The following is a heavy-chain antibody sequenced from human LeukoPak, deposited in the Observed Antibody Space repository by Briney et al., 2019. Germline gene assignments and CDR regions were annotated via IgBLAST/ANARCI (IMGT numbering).Heavy chain of an antibody. CDR3: GRGGYSYGNNWVEP. D-gene: IGHD5-18*01. CDR2: TNTNTGNP. V-gene: IGHV7-4-1*02. CDR1: GYTFTSYA. J-gene: IGHJ5*02. Sequence: ASVKVSFKGSGYTFTSYAMNLVRQAPGQGLEWMGLTNTNTGNPTYGQGSTGRFVFSLATSVSKAYLQVSSLKAEDTAVYYWGRGGYSYGNNWVEPWGQGTLGTVSS.